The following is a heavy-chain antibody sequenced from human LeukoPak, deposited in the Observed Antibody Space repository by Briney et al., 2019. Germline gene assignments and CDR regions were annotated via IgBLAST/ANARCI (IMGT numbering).Heavy chain of an antibody. CDR2: ISGSGGST. CDR1: GFTFSSYA. CDR3: AKDLNDFWSGYSLYYMDV. V-gene: IGHV3-23*01. Sequence: GGSLRLSCGASGFTFSSYAMSWVRQAPGKGLEWLSAISGSGGSTYYADSVKGRFTISRDNSKNTLSLQMNSLRAEDTAIYYCAKDLNDFWSGYSLYYMDVWGKGTTVTVSS. J-gene: IGHJ6*03. D-gene: IGHD3-3*01.